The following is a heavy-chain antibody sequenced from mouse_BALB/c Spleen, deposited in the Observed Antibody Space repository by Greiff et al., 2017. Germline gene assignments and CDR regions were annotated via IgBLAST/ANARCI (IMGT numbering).Heavy chain of an antibody. D-gene: IGHD1-2*01. CDR3: ARKNYGLAY. J-gene: IGHJ3*01. CDR1: GFNIKDYY. Sequence: VQLQQSGAELVRPGALVKLSCKASGFNIKDYYMHWVKQRPEQGLEWIGWIDPENGNTIYDPKFQGKASITADTSSNTAYLQLSSLTSEDTAVYYCARKNYGLAYWGQGTLVTVSA. V-gene: IGHV14-1*02. CDR2: IDPENGNT.